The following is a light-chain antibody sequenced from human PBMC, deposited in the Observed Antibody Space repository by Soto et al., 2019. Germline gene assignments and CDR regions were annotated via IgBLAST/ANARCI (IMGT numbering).Light chain of an antibody. CDR2: EGS. CDR1: SSDVGSYNL. J-gene: IGLJ1*01. CDR3: TSYTRDTALV. V-gene: IGLV2-14*02. Sequence: QSVLTQPASVSGSPGQSITISCTGTSSDVGSYNLVSWYQQHPGKAPKLMIYEGSKRPSGVSNRFSGSKSGSTASLTISGLQAEDEADYHCTSYTRDTALVFGTGTKGTVL.